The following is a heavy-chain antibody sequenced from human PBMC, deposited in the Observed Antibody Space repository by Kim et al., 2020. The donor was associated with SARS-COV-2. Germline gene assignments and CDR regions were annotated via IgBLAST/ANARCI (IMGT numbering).Heavy chain of an antibody. V-gene: IGHV5-51*01. CDR1: GYSFTNYW. CDR2: IYPGDSDT. J-gene: IGHJ5*02. D-gene: IGHD6-13*01. CDR3: ARSTGLVGWYSSSWYLNRVGP. Sequence: GESLKISCKGSGYSFTNYWIAWVRQMPGKGLEWMGIIYPGDSDTRYSPSFQGQVTISADKSISTAYVQWSSLKASDTAKYYCARSTGLVGWYSSSWYLNRVGPWGQGTLVTVSS.